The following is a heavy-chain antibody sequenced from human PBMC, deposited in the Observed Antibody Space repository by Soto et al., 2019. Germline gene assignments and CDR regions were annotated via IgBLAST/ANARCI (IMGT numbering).Heavy chain of an antibody. D-gene: IGHD1-20*01. J-gene: IGHJ4*02. V-gene: IGHV3-7*05. CDR1: GFPFSSHW. Sequence: GGSLRLSCAASGFPFSSHWMTWVRQAPGKGLEWVAYIKQDGSEKYYVDSVMGRFTMSRDNTQSSLSLQMNTLRVEDSAVYYCARITSPGYFDSWGQGTLVTVSS. CDR2: IKQDGSEK. CDR3: ARITSPGYFDS.